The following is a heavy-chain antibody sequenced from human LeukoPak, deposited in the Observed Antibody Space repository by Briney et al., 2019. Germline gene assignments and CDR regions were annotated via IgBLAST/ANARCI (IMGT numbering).Heavy chain of an antibody. J-gene: IGHJ4*02. CDR3: ARDLLTAMPFDY. D-gene: IGHD2-2*01. CDR2: IWYDGSNK. V-gene: IGHV3-33*01. Sequence: PGGSLRLSCAACGFTFCSYGMHWVRQAPGKGLKWVAVIWYDGSNKYYADSVKGRFTISRDNSKNTLYLQMNSLRAEDTAVYYCARDLLTAMPFDYWGQGTLVTVSS. CDR1: GFTFCSYG.